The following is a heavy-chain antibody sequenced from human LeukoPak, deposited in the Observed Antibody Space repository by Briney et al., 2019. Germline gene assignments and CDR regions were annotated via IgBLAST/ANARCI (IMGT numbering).Heavy chain of an antibody. CDR1: GGTFSSYA. D-gene: IGHD1-26*01. CDR3: ARDRSGSYHFDY. J-gene: IGHJ4*02. CDR2: IIPIFGTA. V-gene: IGHV1-69*13. Sequence: GASVKVSCKASGGTFSSYAISWVRQAPGQGLKWMGGIIPIFGTANYAQKFQGRVTITADESTSTAYMELSSLRSEDTAVYYCARDRSGSYHFDYWGQGTLVTVSS.